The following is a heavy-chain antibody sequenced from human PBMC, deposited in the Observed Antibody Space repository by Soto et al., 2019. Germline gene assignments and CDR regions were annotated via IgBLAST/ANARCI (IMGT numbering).Heavy chain of an antibody. CDR2: ISAYNGNT. CDR1: GYTFTNFN. Sequence: ASVKVSCKASGYTFTNFNINWVRQAPGQGLEWMGWISAYNGNTNYAQKLKGRVTMTTDTSTSTAYMELRSLRSDDTAVYYCARDYGDYYFDLWGRGTLVTVSS. D-gene: IGHD4-17*01. CDR3: ARDYGDYYFDL. J-gene: IGHJ2*01. V-gene: IGHV1-18*01.